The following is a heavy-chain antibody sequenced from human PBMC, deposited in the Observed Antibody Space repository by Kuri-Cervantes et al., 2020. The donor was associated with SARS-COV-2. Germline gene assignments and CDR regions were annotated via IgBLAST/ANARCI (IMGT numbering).Heavy chain of an antibody. CDR1: GFTFSNAW. CDR3: AKDQAAFGL. D-gene: IGHD6-25*01. V-gene: IGHV3-15*01. CDR2: IKSKTDGGTT. J-gene: IGHJ2*01. Sequence: GESLKISCAASGFTFSNAWMSWVRQAPGKGLEWVGRIKSKTDGGTTDYAAPVKGRFTISRDDSKNTLYLQMNSLRAEDTAVYYCAKDQAAFGLWGRGTLVTVSS.